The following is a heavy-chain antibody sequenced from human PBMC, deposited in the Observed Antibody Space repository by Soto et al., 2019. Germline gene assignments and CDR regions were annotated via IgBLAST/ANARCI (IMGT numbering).Heavy chain of an antibody. CDR1: GGSISSGGYY. V-gene: IGHV4-31*03. D-gene: IGHD3-22*01. CDR3: ARRYDSRAAAPLDY. CDR2: IYYSGST. Sequence: QVQLQESGPGLVKPSQTLSLTCTVSGGSISSGGYYWSWIRQHPGKGLERIGYIYYSGSTYYNPSLKSRVTISVDTSKNQFSLKLSSVTAADTAVYYCARRYDSRAAAPLDYWGQGILVTVSS. J-gene: IGHJ4*02.